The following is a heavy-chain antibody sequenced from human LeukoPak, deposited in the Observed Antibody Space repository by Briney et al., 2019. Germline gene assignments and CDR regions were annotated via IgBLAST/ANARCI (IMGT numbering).Heavy chain of an antibody. D-gene: IGHD3-22*01. J-gene: IGHJ4*02. CDR1: GGSISSSSYY. CDR3: ARVAHYYDSSGYSHKFDY. Sequence: SETLSLTCTVSGGSISSSSYYWGWIRQPPGKGLGWIGSIYYSGSTYYNPSLKSRVTISVDTSKNQFSLKLSSVTAADTAVYYCARVAHYYDSSGYSHKFDYWGQGTLVTVSS. CDR2: IYYSGST. V-gene: IGHV4-39*07.